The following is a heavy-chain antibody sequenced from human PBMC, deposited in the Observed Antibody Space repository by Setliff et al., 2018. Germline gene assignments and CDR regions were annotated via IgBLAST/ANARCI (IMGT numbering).Heavy chain of an antibody. CDR3: TRHEDRNKCTSSSCYRENDAFDV. CDR1: GYIFTNYW. D-gene: IGHD2-2*01. J-gene: IGHJ3*01. V-gene: IGHV5-51*01. CDR2: IYPGDSDT. Sequence: PGESLKISCKASGYIFTNYWIGWVRQMPGKGLEWMGVIYPGDSDTRYSPSFQGQVTISADKSINTAYLQWSSLKASDTAIYYCTRHEDRNKCTSSSCYRENDAFDVWGQGAMDTVSS.